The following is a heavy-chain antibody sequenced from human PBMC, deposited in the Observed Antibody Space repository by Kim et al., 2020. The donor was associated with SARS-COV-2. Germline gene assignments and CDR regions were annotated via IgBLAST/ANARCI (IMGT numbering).Heavy chain of an antibody. Sequence: SETLSLTCAVYGGSFSGYYWSWIRQPPGKGLEWIGEINHSGSTNYNPSLKSRVTISLDTSNNQFSLKLSSVTAADTAVYYCAIGRIRVGFDPWCQGTLVT. J-gene: IGHJ5*02. CDR1: GGSFSGYY. V-gene: IGHV4-34*01. CDR2: INHSGST. D-gene: IGHD2-15*01. CDR3: AIGRIRVGFDP.